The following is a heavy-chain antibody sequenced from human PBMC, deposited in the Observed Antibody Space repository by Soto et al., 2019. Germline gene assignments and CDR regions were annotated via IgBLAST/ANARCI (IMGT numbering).Heavy chain of an antibody. J-gene: IGHJ4*02. Sequence: QVQLQESGPGLVKPSETLSLSCSVSGVPINTGDYYWSWVRQAPGSGLEWIGHIDYSGSTYYNASLRSRVSLSVDKSKNQFSLRLSSVTATDTAVYFCAVWGQSSLGELSSTFDYWGRGTLVTVSS. CDR1: GVPINTGDYY. CDR2: IDYSGST. CDR3: AVWGQSSLGELSSTFDY. V-gene: IGHV4-30-4*01. D-gene: IGHD3-16*02.